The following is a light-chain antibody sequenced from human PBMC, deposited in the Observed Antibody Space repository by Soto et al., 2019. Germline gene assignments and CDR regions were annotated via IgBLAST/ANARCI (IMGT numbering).Light chain of an antibody. J-gene: IGLJ1*01. CDR1: SSNVGRYKY. Sequence: QSVLTQPRSVSGSPGQSVTISCTGTSSNVGRYKYVSWYQHHPGKAPKLMIYDVTMRPSGVPDRFSGSKSGNTASLTISGLQAEDEADSYSCSYAGTYTYVVRTVTKVTVL. CDR2: DVT. V-gene: IGLV2-11*01. CDR3: CSYAGTYTYV.